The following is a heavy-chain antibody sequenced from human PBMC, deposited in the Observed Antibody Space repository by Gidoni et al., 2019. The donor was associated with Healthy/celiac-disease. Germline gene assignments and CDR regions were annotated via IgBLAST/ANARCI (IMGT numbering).Heavy chain of an antibody. CDR2: IRSKAYGGTT. CDR3: VLRFLNLPYYYYGMDV. Sequence: EVQLVESGGGLVQPGRSLRLSCTASGFTFGDYAMSWVRQAPGKGLEWVGFIRSKAYGGTTEYAASVKGRFTISRDDSKSIAYLQMNSLKTEDTAVYYCVLRFLNLPYYYYGMDVWGQGTTVTVSS. V-gene: IGHV3-49*04. J-gene: IGHJ6*02. CDR1: GFTFGDYA. D-gene: IGHD3-3*01.